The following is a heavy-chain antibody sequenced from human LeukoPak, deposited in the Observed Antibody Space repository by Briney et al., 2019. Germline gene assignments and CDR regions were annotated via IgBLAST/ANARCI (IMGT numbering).Heavy chain of an antibody. V-gene: IGHV1-2*04. CDR1: GYTFTGYY. CDR3: ARSNFWSGNIDY. J-gene: IGHJ4*02. Sequence: ASVKISCKASGYTFTGYYMHWVRQAPGQGLEWMGWINPNSGGTNYAQKFQGWVTMTRDTSISTAYMELSRLRSDDTAVYYCARSNFWSGNIDYWGQGTLVTVSS. CDR2: INPNSGGT. D-gene: IGHD3-3*01.